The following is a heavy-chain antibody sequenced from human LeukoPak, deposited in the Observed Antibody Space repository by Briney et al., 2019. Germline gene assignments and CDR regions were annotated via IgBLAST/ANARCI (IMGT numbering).Heavy chain of an antibody. Sequence: ASVKVSCKASGYTFTGYYMHWVRQAPGQGLEWMGWINPNSGGTNYAQKFQGWVTMTRDTSISTAYMELSRLRSDDTAVYYCARDEGSNCSSTSCYNAFDIWGQGTMVTVSS. CDR3: ARDEGSNCSSTSCYNAFDI. CDR1: GYTFTGYY. J-gene: IGHJ3*02. V-gene: IGHV1-2*04. CDR2: INPNSGGT. D-gene: IGHD2-2*02.